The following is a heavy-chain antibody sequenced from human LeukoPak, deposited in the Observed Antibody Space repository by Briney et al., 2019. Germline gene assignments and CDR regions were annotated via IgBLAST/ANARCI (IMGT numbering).Heavy chain of an antibody. Sequence: GRSLRLSCAASGFTFDNYAMNWVRQAPGKGLEWVLGISGSGVNTYYADSVRGRFTISRDNSKNTLYLQLNSLRGEDTAIYYCARDTSYNYGAHAMDVWGQGTTVTVSS. CDR3: ARDTSYNYGAHAMDV. V-gene: IGHV3-23*01. CDR2: ISGSGVNT. D-gene: IGHD4/OR15-4a*01. J-gene: IGHJ6*02. CDR1: GFTFDNYA.